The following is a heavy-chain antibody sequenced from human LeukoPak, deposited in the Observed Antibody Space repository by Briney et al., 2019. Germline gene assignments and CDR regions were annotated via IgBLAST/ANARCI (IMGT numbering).Heavy chain of an antibody. Sequence: ASVKVSCKVSGYTLTELSMHWVRQAPGKGLEWMGGFDPEDGETIYAQKFQGRVTMTEDTSTDTAYMELSSLRSDDTAVYHCARDPDYYDSSGYDAFDIWGQGTMVTVSS. CDR3: ARDPDYYDSSGYDAFDI. V-gene: IGHV1-24*01. CDR1: GYTLTELS. D-gene: IGHD3-22*01. CDR2: FDPEDGET. J-gene: IGHJ3*02.